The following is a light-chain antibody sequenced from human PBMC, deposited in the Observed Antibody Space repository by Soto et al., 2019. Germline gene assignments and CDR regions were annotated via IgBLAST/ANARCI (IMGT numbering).Light chain of an antibody. V-gene: IGLV2-14*03. CDR1: SSDVGGYNY. J-gene: IGLJ2*01. CDR2: DVS. Sequence: QSALTQPASVSGSPGQSITISCTGTSSDVGGYNYVSWYQRHPGKAPKLMIYDVSNRPSGVSNRFSGSKSGNTASLTISGLQAEDEADYYCSSYTGSSTLVVFGGGTKLTVL. CDR3: SSYTGSSTLVV.